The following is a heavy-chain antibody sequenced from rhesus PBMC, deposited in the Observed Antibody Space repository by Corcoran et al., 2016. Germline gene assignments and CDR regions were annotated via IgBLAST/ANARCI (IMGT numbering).Heavy chain of an antibody. CDR2: VDNRGSP. J-gene: IGHJ4*01. Sequence: QVQLQESGPGLVKPSETLSLTCSVSGVSLSSSYWSWIRKAPGKGLVWVGRVDNRGSPYYNPSLKSRVTLSVDPSKNQFSLKLTAVTAADTAVYYCVRRIGTYFDYWGQGVLVTVSS. V-gene: IGHV4S11*01. CDR1: GVSLSSSY. CDR3: VRRIGTYFDY.